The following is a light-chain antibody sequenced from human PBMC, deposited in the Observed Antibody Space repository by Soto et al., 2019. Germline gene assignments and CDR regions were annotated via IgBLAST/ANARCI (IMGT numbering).Light chain of an antibody. V-gene: IGKV3-20*01. CDR1: QSVRNNY. CDR3: QQYGSSPPYT. CDR2: GAS. Sequence: EIVLTQSAGTLSLSPGERATLSCRASQSVRNNYLAWYQKKPGQAPRLLIYGASTRASDIPERFSGSGSGTDFTLTISRLEPEDFAVYYCQQYGSSPPYTFGQGTKLQIK. J-gene: IGKJ2*01.